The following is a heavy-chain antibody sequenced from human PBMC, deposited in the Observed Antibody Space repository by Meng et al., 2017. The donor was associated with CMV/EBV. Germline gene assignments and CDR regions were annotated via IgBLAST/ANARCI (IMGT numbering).Heavy chain of an antibody. D-gene: IGHD3-3*01. V-gene: IGHV3-21*01. CDR3: ARAIGVVIKIERLSLYYFDY. J-gene: IGHJ4*02. Sequence: GESLKISCAASGFTFSSYSMNWVRQAPGKGLEWVSSISSSSSYIYYADSVTGRFTISRDNAKNSLYLQMNSLRAEDTAVYYCARAIGVVIKIERLSLYYFDYWGQGTLVTVSS. CDR1: GFTFSSYS. CDR2: ISSSSSYI.